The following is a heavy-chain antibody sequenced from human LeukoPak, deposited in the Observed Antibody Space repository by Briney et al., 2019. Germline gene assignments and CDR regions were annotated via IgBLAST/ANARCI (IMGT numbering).Heavy chain of an antibody. CDR2: INPNSGGT. V-gene: IGHV1-2*02. D-gene: IGHD2-15*01. CDR1: GYTFTGYY. CDR3: ARDLPVVVVAATDFFDY. Sequence: ASVKVSCKASGYTFTGYYMHWVRQAPGQGLEWMGWINPNSGGTNYAQKFQGRVTMTRDTSISTAYMELSRLRSDDTAVYYCARDLPVVVVAATDFFDYWGQGTLATVSS. J-gene: IGHJ4*02.